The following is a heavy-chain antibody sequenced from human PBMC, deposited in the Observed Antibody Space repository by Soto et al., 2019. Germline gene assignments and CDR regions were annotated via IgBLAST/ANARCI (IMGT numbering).Heavy chain of an antibody. J-gene: IGHJ6*02. Sequence: ASVKVSCKASGYTFTSYGISWVRQAPGQGLEWMGWISAYNGNTNYAQMLQGRVTMTTATSTSTAYMELRSLRSNDTAVYYCAGYSSSSGFYYGMDVWGQGTTVTVSS. CDR2: ISAYNGNT. V-gene: IGHV1-18*01. CDR1: GYTFTSYG. CDR3: AGYSSSSGFYYGMDV. D-gene: IGHD6-6*01.